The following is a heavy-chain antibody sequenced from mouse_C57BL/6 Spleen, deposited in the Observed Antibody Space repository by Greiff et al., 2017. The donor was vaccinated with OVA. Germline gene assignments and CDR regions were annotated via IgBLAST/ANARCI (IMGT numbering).Heavy chain of an antibody. CDR2: IHPSDSDT. J-gene: IGHJ3*01. CDR1: GYTFTSYW. V-gene: IGHV1-74*01. D-gene: IGHD1-1*01. Sequence: QVQLQQPGAELVKPGASVKVSCKASGYTFTSYWMHWVKQRPGQGLEWIGRIHPSDSDTNYNQEFKGKATLTVDKSSSTAYMQLSSLTSEDSAVYYCAIYDYGSSLAWFAYWGQGTLVTVSA. CDR3: AIYDYGSSLAWFAY.